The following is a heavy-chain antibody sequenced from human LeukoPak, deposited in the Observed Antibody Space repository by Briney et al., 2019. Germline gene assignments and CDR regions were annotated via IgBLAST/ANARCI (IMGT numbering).Heavy chain of an antibody. CDR2: IGTAGDT. Sequence: GGSLRLSCAASGFTFSSYDMHWVRQATGKGLEWVSAIGTAGDTYYPGSVKGRFTISRENAKNSLYLQVNSLRAGDTAVYYCARGRSDTVYGYDDAFDIWGQGTMVTVSS. J-gene: IGHJ3*02. CDR3: ARGRSDTVYGYDDAFDI. D-gene: IGHD5-18*01. CDR1: GFTFSSYD. V-gene: IGHV3-13*01.